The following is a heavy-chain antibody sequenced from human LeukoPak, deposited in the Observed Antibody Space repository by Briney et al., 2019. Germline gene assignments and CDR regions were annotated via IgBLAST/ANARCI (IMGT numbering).Heavy chain of an antibody. CDR3: ARDDYGGKLDI. CDR2: IWYDGSNK. J-gene: IGHJ3*02. CDR1: GFTFSNYD. D-gene: IGHD4-23*01. V-gene: IGHV3-33*01. Sequence: GRSLRLSCAAPGFTFSNYDMHWVRQAPGKGLEWVAVIWYDGSNKYYADSVKGRFTISRDNSKNTLYLQMNSLRAEDTAVYYCARDDYGGKLDIWGQGTVVTVSS.